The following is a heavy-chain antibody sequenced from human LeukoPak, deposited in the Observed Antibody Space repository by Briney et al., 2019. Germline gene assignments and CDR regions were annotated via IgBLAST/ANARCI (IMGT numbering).Heavy chain of an antibody. Sequence: GGSLRLSCAASGFTFCDYYMSWIRQAPGKGLEWVSYMSSSGSIIYYADSVKGRFTISRDNAKNSLYLQMNSLRAEDTAVYYCANGYSYVRSYWGQGTLVTVSS. CDR3: ANGYSYVRSY. CDR2: MSSSGSII. V-gene: IGHV3-11*01. J-gene: IGHJ4*02. D-gene: IGHD5-18*01. CDR1: GFTFCDYY.